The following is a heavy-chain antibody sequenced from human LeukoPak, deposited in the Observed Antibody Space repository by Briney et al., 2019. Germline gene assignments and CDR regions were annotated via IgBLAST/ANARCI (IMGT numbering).Heavy chain of an antibody. CDR3: AKDRAYYYDSSGYLDY. CDR2: ISDSGNT. D-gene: IGHD3-22*01. Sequence: GGSLRLSCAASGFTLSSYAMSWVRQAPGKGLEWVSAISDSGNTYHADSVKGRFTISRDSSKNTLFLQMNRLRPEDAAVYYCAKDRAYYYDSSGYLDYWGQGTLVTVSS. V-gene: IGHV3-23*01. J-gene: IGHJ4*02. CDR1: GFTLSSYA.